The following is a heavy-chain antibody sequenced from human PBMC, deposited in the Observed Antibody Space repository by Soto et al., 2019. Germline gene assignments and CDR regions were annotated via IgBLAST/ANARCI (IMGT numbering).Heavy chain of an antibody. CDR1: GASISDSHW. J-gene: IGHJ6*02. CDR3: AKNTDYASDA. CDR2: MFHSGST. D-gene: IGHD2-2*02. Sequence: QVQLQESGPGLVKPSGTLSLTCVVSGASISDSHWWTWVRQPPGKGLEWIGEMFHSGSTNYNPTLKSRVTISIDKSRDQFSLNLNSVTAADTAVYYCAKNTDYASDAWGQGTTVTVSS. V-gene: IGHV4-4*02.